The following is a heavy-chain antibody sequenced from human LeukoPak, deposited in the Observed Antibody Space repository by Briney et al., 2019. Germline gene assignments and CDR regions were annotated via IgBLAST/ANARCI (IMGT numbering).Heavy chain of an antibody. CDR2: IKRKTDGGTT. CDR1: GFTVSSNY. J-gene: IGHJ4*02. Sequence: GGSLRLSCAASGFTVSSNYMSWVRQAPGKGLEWVGRIKRKTDGGTTDYTAPVQGRFTISRDDSENTLYLQMNSLKTEDTAMYYCVTGYCSGVSCLSVGRDWGQGTLVTVSS. D-gene: IGHD2-15*01. V-gene: IGHV3-15*01. CDR3: VTGYCSGVSCLSVGRD.